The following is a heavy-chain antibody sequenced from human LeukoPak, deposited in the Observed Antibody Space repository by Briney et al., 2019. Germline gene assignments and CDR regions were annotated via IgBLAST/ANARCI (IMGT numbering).Heavy chain of an antibody. CDR3: ARDTSQRAFDI. J-gene: IGHJ3*02. D-gene: IGHD3-16*01. CDR1: GGSISSGGYY. Sequence: SSETLSLTCTISGGSISSGGYYWSWIRQHPGKGLEWIGYIYYSGSTYYNPSLKSRVTISVDTSKNQFSLKLSSVTAADTAVYYCARDTSQRAFDIWGQGTMVTVSS. V-gene: IGHV4-31*03. CDR2: IYYSGST.